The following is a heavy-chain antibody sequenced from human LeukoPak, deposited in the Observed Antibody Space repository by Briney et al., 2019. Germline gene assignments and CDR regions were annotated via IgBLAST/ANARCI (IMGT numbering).Heavy chain of an antibody. CDR3: AKDFGSSDWYGIFDF. Sequence: GGSLRLSCAASGFTFSSYGMHWVRQAPGKGLEYVAVISYDGSNKYYTDSVKGRFTISRDNSKNTVYLQMNSLRAEDTAVYYCAKDFGSSDWYGIFDFWGQGTLVTVSS. CDR1: GFTFSSYG. D-gene: IGHD6-19*01. V-gene: IGHV3-30*18. CDR2: ISYDGSNK. J-gene: IGHJ4*02.